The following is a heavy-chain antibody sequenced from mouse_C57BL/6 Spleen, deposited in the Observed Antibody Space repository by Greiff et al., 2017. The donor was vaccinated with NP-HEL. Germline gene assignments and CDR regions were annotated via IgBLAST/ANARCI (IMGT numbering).Heavy chain of an antibody. V-gene: IGHV1-63*01. Sequence: QVQLQQSGAELVRPGTSVKMSCKASGYTFTNYWIGWAKQRPGHGLEWIGDIYPGGGYTNYNEKFKGKATLTADKSSSTAYMQFSSLTSEDSAIYYCARRGLITTVVAPYYFDYWGQGTTLTVSS. CDR2: IYPGGGYT. J-gene: IGHJ2*01. CDR3: ARRGLITTVVAPYYFDY. CDR1: GYTFTNYW. D-gene: IGHD1-1*01.